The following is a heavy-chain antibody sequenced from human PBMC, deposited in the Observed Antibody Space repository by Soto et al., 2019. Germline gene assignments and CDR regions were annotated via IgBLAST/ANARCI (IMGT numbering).Heavy chain of an antibody. CDR1: GDSISSYY. V-gene: IGHV4-4*07. J-gene: IGHJ6*02. CDR2: IYNGGNT. D-gene: IGHD3-10*01. CDR3: ARDGSDSYGLDV. Sequence: PSETLSLTCTVSGDSISSYYWSWIQQSAGKGLEWIGRIYNGGNTQYNPSLKSRVTMSADTSKNQFSLRLNSVTAADTAVYYCARDGSDSYGLDVWGQGTTVTVSS.